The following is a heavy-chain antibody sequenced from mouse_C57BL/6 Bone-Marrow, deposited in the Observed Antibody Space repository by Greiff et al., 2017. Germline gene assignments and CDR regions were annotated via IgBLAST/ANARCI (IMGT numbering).Heavy chain of an antibody. Sequence: QVQLQQPGAELVRPGSSVKLSCKASGYTFTSYWMDWVKQRPGQGLVWIGNIYPSDSETHYNQKFKDKATLTVDKSSSTAYMQLSSLTSEDSAVYYCARRRDGYNFDYWGQGTTLTVSS. CDR1: GYTFTSYW. J-gene: IGHJ2*01. D-gene: IGHD2-3*01. V-gene: IGHV1-61*01. CDR2: IYPSDSET. CDR3: ARRRDGYNFDY.